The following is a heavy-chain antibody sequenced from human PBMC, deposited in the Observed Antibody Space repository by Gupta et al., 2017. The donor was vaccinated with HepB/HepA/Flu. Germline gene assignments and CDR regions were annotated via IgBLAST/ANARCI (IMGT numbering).Heavy chain of an antibody. CDR3: ARVYSSSWYHPGDYYYYMDV. CDR2: T. D-gene: IGHD6-13*01. Sequence: TNYNPSLKSRVTISVDTSKNQFSLKLSSVTAADTAVYYCARVYSSSWYHPGDYYYYMDVWGKGTTVTVSS. J-gene: IGHJ6*03. V-gene: IGHV4-59*01.